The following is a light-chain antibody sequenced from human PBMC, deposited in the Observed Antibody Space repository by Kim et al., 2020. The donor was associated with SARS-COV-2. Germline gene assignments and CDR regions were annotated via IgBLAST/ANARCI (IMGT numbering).Light chain of an antibody. J-gene: IGKJ4*01. CDR3: QQYNKWPPLT. Sequence: SSNLAWYQQKPGQAPRLLIYGASTRATGIPARFSGSGSGTEFTLTISSLQSEDFAVYYCQQYNKWPPLTFGGGTKVDIK. CDR1: SSN. CDR2: GAS. V-gene: IGKV3-15*01.